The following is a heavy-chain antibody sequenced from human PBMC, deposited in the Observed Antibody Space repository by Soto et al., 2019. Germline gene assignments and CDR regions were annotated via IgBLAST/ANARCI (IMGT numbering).Heavy chain of an antibody. V-gene: IGHV1-18*01. CDR1: GYTFTSYG. D-gene: IGHD6-6*01. Sequence: QVQLVQSGAEVKKPGASVKVSCKASGYTFTSYGISWVRQAPGQGLEWMGWISAYNGNTNYAQKLQGRVTMTTDTPTSTAYMELRSLRSDDTAVYYCAKSSIAARSRYYYYYYGMDVWGQGTTVTVSS. CDR3: AKSSIAARSRYYYYYYGMDV. CDR2: ISAYNGNT. J-gene: IGHJ6*02.